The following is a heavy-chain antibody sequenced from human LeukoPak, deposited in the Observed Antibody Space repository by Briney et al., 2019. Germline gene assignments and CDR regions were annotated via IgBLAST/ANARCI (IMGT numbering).Heavy chain of an antibody. J-gene: IGHJ6*02. CDR3: ARDLYDFWSGYYSYYYYGMDV. D-gene: IGHD3-3*01. Sequence: GGSLRLSCAASGFTFSSYSMNWVRQAPGKGLEWVSSISSSSSYIYYADSVKGRFTISRDNAKNSLYLQMNSLRAEDTAVYYCARDLYDFWSGYYSYYYYGMDVWGQGTTVTVS. V-gene: IGHV3-21*01. CDR1: GFTFSSYS. CDR2: ISSSSSYI.